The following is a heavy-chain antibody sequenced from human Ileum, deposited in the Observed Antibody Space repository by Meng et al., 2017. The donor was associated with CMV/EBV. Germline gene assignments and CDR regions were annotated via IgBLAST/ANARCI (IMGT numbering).Heavy chain of an antibody. D-gene: IGHD6-13*01. V-gene: IGHV4-59*01. CDR2: IYYSGGT. J-gene: IGHJ6*02. CDR1: GDSINDYY. CDR3: ARRRDTSSWYYYYFGMDV. Sequence: SETLSLTCTVSGDSINDYYWSWIRQPPGKGLEWIGYIYYSGGTNYNPSLKSRLTISVDTSKNQFSLKLNSVTAAGTAVYYCARRRDTSSWYYYYFGMDVWGQGTTVTVSS.